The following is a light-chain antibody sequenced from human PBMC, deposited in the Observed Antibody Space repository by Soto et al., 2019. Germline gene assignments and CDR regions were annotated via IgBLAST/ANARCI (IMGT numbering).Light chain of an antibody. CDR3: QQYGSSPIFT. V-gene: IGKV3-20*01. J-gene: IGKJ3*01. CDR1: QSVSSSY. CDR2: GAS. Sequence: EIVLTQSPGTLSLSPGERATLSCRASQSVSSSYLAWYQQKPGQAPRLLIYGASSRATVIPDRFSGSGSGTDFTLTISRLEHEDVAVYYCQQYGSSPIFTFGPGTKVDIK.